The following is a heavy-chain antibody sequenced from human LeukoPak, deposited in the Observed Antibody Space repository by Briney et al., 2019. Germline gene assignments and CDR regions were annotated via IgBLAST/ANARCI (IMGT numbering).Heavy chain of an antibody. CDR1: GYTFTSYG. J-gene: IGHJ5*02. Sequence: ASVTVSCKASGYTFTSYGISWVRQAPGQGLEWMGWISAYNGNTNYAQKLQGRVTMTTDTSTSTAYMELRSLRSDDTAVYYCARDPMGSGSYYHRAWWFDPWGQGTLVTVSS. CDR2: ISAYNGNT. V-gene: IGHV1-18*01. D-gene: IGHD3-10*01. CDR3: ARDPMGSGSYYHRAWWFDP.